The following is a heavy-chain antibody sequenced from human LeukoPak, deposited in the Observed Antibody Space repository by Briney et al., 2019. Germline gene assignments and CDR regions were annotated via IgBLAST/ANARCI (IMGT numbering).Heavy chain of an antibody. CDR1: GGSFSGYY. J-gene: IGHJ5*02. V-gene: IGHV4-34*01. Sequence: SETLSLTCAVYGGSFSGYYWSWIRQPPGKGLEWIGEINHSGSTNYNPSLKSRVTISVDTSKNQFSLKLSSVTAADTAVYYCARGVRDYDYAWGSYRYKWFDPWGQGTLVTVSS. D-gene: IGHD3-16*02. CDR2: INHSGST. CDR3: ARGVRDYDYAWGSYRYKWFDP.